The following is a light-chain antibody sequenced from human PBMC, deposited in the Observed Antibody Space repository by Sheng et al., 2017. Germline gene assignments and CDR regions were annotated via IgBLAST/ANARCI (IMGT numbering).Light chain of an antibody. V-gene: IGKV1-5*03. CDR2: KAY. CDR1: QTISSW. CDR3: QQFLSYPIT. J-gene: IGKJ5*01. Sequence: DVQMTQSPSSLSASVGDRVTITCRASQTISSWLAWYQQRPGKAPNLLISKAYNLESGVPSRFSGSGSATEFTLTISSLQPDDFATYSCQQFLSYPITFGQGTRLEIK.